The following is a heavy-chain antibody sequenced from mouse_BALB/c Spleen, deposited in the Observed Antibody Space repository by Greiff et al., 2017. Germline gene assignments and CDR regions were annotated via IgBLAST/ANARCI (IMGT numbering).Heavy chain of an antibody. J-gene: IGHJ2*01. CDR3: ARGGGKRYFDY. D-gene: IGHD2-1*01. V-gene: IGHV5-9-3*01. CDR2: ISSGGSYT. CDR1: GFTFSSYA. Sequence: EVKLMESGGGLVKPGGSLKLSCAASGFTFSSYAMSWVRQTPEKRLEWVATISSGGSYTYYPDSVKGRFTISRDKAKNTLYLQLSSLGSEDTAMYYCARGGGKRYFDYWGQGTTLTVSS.